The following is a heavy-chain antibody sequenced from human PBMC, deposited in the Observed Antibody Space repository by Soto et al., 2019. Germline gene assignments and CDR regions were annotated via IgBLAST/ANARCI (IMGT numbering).Heavy chain of an antibody. J-gene: IGHJ4*02. CDR1: GLTCSSYN. V-gene: IGHV3-48*02. CDR2: ISSSSSTI. Sequence: PGSSVRVSCADSGLTCSSYNMNWVRQAPGKGLEWVSYISSSSSTIYYADSVKGRFTISRDNAKNSLYLQMNSLRDEDTAVYYCARPLNYYDSSGSPYYWGQGTLVTVSS. D-gene: IGHD3-22*01. CDR3: ARPLNYYDSSGSPYY.